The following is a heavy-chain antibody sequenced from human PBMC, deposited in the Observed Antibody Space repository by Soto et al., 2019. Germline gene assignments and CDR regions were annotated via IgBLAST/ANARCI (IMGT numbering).Heavy chain of an antibody. CDR2: IYYSGST. D-gene: IGHD2-15*01. CDR1: GGSISSYY. V-gene: IGHV4-59*01. J-gene: IGHJ6*03. CDR3: ARGSVVADTGYYYYMDV. Sequence: QVQLQESGPGLVKPSETLSLTCTVSGGSISSYYWSWIRQPPGKGLEWIGYIYYSGSTNYNPSLKSRVTIAVDTSKNQFPLKLGAVTAADTAVYYCARGSVVADTGYYYYMDVWGKGTTVTVSS.